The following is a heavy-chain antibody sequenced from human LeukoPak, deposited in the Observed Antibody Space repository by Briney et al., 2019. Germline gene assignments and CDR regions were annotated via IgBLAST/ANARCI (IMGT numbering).Heavy chain of an antibody. CDR1: GFTFSSYS. CDR3: AKQMDVVVIVATLDS. CDR2: ISGSGVST. Sequence: GGSLRLSCAASGFTFSSYSMNWVRQAPGKGLEWVSGISGSGVSTFYADSVKGRFTISRDNSKNTLYLQMNSLRAEDTAVFYCAKQMDVVVIVATLDSWGQGTLVTVSS. D-gene: IGHD2-15*01. V-gene: IGHV3-23*01. J-gene: IGHJ4*02.